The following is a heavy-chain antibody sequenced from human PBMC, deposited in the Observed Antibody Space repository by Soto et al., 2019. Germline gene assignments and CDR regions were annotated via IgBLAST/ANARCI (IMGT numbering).Heavy chain of an antibody. CDR1: GFTFSNYA. V-gene: IGHV3-33*01. D-gene: IGHD2-8*01. CDR3: ARAGVEEAIQVGYFQH. CDR2: ISYDGTTE. Sequence: QVQLVESGGGVGQSGRSLRLSCAASGFTFSNYAMHWVRQAPGKGLEWVAVISYDGTTEYYADSVKGRFTISRDSSENTLYLQMNSLRAEDTALYYCARAGVEEAIQVGYFQHWGQGTLVTVSS. J-gene: IGHJ1*01.